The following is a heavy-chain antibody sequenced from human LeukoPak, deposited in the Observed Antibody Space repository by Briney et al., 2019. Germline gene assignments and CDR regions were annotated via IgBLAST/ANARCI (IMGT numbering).Heavy chain of an antibody. CDR2: IKSDGSSP. Sequence: TGESLRLSCATSGFTFSNYGITGLRQAPGKGLMWVSRIKSDGSSPTYAESVKGRFTISRDNARKTLYLQMNSLRVDDTAVYYYAKSDWFDPWGRGTLVTVSS. CDR1: GFTFSNYG. CDR3: AKSDWFDP. J-gene: IGHJ5*02. V-gene: IGHV3-74*01.